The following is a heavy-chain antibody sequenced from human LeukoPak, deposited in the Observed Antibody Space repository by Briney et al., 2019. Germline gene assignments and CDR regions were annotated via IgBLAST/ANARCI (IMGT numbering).Heavy chain of an antibody. V-gene: IGHV3-30-3*01. CDR2: ISYDGSNK. CDR3: ARELRARRAFDI. J-gene: IGHJ3*02. CDR1: GFTFSSYA. Sequence: GGSLRLSCAASGFTFSSYAMHWVRQAPGKGLEWVAVISYDGSNKYYADSVKGRFTISRDNSKNTLYLQMNSLRAEDTAVYYCARELRARRAFDIWGQGTMVTVSS.